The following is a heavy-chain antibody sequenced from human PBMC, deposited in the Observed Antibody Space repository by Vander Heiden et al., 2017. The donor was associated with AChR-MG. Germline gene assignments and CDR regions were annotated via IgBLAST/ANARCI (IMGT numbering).Heavy chain of an antibody. D-gene: IGHD6-19*01. J-gene: IGHJ4*02. CDR3: AKLEAGWYDLSGPDY. Sequence: EVQLLESGGDLVQPGGSLRLSCAASGFTFSSYAMSWVRQAPGKGLEWVSAISGSGGSTYYADSVKGRFTISRDNSKNTLYPQMNRLRAEDTAVYYCAKLEAGWYDLSGPDYWGQGTLVTLSS. V-gene: IGHV3-23*01. CDR1: GFTFSSYA. CDR2: ISGSGGST.